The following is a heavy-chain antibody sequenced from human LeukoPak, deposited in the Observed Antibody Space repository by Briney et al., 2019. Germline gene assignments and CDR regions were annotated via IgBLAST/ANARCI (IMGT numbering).Heavy chain of an antibody. D-gene: IGHD1-26*01. J-gene: IGHJ4*02. CDR1: GFTFDDYA. Sequence: GGSLRLSCAASGFTFDDYAMHWVRQAPGKGLEWVSGISWNSGSIGYADSVKGRFTISRDNAKNSLYLQMNSLRAEGTALYYCAKATTVSGAASFDYWGQGTLVTVSS. V-gene: IGHV3-9*01. CDR3: AKATTVSGAASFDY. CDR2: ISWNSGSI.